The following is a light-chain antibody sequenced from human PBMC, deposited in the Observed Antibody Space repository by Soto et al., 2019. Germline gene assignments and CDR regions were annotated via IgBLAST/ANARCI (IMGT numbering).Light chain of an antibody. J-gene: IGKJ4*01. CDR2: AAS. Sequence: EIVLTHSPGTLSLSPWEIATLSCRASQGVSRYVAWYQQKPGQVPRLLIYAASRRATGTPDRFSGSGSGTDFTLTISRLEPEDFAVYHCQQHDSSPLAFGGGTKVDIK. V-gene: IGKV3-20*01. CDR3: QQHDSSPLA. CDR1: QGVSRY.